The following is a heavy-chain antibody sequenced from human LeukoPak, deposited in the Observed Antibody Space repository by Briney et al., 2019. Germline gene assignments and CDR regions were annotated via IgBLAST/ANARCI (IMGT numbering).Heavy chain of an antibody. J-gene: IGHJ4*02. D-gene: IGHD3-22*01. CDR1: GFTVSGNY. CDR3: ARDYYDSSGYYGFDY. Sequence: GGSLRLSCAASGFTVSGNYMSWVRQAPGKGLEWVSVIYSGGSTYYADSVKGRFTISRDNSKNTLYLQMNSLRAEDTAVYYCARDYYDSSGYYGFDYWGQGTLVTVSS. V-gene: IGHV3-66*01. CDR2: IYSGGST.